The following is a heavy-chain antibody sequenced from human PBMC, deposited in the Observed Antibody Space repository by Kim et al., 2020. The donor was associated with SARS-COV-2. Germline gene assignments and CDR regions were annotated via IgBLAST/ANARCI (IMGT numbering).Heavy chain of an antibody. V-gene: IGHV3-74*01. CDR2: INGDGSDT. CDR1: GFTFRSYY. CDR3: ARGNYGMDV. Sequence: GGSLRLSCAASGFTFRSYYMHWVRQAPGKGLVWVSNINGDGSDTNYADSVKGRFTFSRDNAKNTRYLQMNSVRPDDTAVYYCARGNYGMDVWCEGTTVTV. J-gene: IGHJ6*02.